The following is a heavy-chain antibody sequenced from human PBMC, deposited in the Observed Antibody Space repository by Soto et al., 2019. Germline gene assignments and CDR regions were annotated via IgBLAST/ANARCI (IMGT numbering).Heavy chain of an antibody. Sequence: ASVKVSCKASGYTFTSYGISWVRQAPGQGLEWMGWISPYNGNTNYAQKLQGRVTMTTDTSTSTAYMELRSLRSDDTAVYYCARMNYYDTSGYPFDYWGQGMMVTVSS. J-gene: IGHJ4*02. D-gene: IGHD3-22*01. CDR1: GYTFTSYG. V-gene: IGHV1-18*01. CDR2: ISPYNGNT. CDR3: ARMNYYDTSGYPFDY.